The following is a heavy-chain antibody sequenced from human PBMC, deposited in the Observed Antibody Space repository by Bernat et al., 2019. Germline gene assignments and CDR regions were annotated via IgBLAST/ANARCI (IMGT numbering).Heavy chain of an antibody. V-gene: IGHV3-23*01. J-gene: IGHJ4*02. CDR2: IGGGGGDI. Sequence: EVQLSESGGGLVQPGGSLRLSCEVSGFTFSFYAINWVRQAPGKGLEWVSSIGGGGGDIYYPDSVRGRFTISRDNSKNTLYLQMNSLRAEDTAIYYCAKDMRGYYRPSDYWGQGTLVTVSS. CDR1: GFTFSFYA. D-gene: IGHD3-22*01. CDR3: AKDMRGYYRPSDY.